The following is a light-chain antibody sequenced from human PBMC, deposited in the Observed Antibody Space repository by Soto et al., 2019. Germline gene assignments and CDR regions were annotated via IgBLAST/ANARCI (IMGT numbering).Light chain of an antibody. CDR2: DAS. CDR3: LQRSDWRT. Sequence: IVLTQSPVSLSHSPGERATLSFRASDGVGRSLAWFQQRPGQAPRLLIYDASNRATGIPARFSGSGSGTDFTLTISRLEPEDFAVYYCLQRSDWRTFGRGTKVDIK. CDR1: DGVGRS. J-gene: IGKJ1*01. V-gene: IGKV3-11*01.